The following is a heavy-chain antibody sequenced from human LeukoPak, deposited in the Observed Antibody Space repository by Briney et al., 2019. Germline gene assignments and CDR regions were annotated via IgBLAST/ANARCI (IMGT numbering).Heavy chain of an antibody. D-gene: IGHD2-2*01. V-gene: IGHV4-59*01. CDR3: ARAPAVVPAAPTNPGGNWFDP. CDR1: GGSISSYY. Sequence: PSETLSLTCTVSGGSISSYYWSWIRQPPGTGLEWIGYIYYSGSTNYNPSLTSRVTISVDTSKNQFSLKLSSVTAADTAVYYCARAPAVVPAAPTNPGGNWFDPWGQGTLVTVSS. J-gene: IGHJ5*02. CDR2: IYYSGST.